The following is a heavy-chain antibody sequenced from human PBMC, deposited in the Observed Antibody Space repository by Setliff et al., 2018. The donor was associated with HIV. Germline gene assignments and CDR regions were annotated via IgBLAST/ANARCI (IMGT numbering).Heavy chain of an antibody. D-gene: IGHD3-10*01. V-gene: IGHV4-59*11. J-gene: IGHJ6*03. CDR3: ARGGIGDYYYYYMDV. Sequence: PSETLSLTCTVSGGPISSHYWSWIRQPPGKGLEWIGYIYYSGSTNYNPALKIRVTISVDTSKNQFSLKLSSVTAADTAVYYCARGGIGDYYYYYMDVWGKGTTVTVSS. CDR2: IYYSGST. CDR1: GGPISSHY.